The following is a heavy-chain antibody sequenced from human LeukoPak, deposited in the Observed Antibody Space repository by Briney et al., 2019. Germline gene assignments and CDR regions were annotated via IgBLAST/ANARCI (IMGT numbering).Heavy chain of an antibody. CDR3: ARDLMVATGNYYGMDV. CDR2: INPSGGST. CDR1: GYTFTSYY. D-gene: IGHD5-12*01. Sequence: ASVKVSCKASGYTFTSYYMHWVRQAPGQGLEWMGIINPSGGSTSYAQKFQGRVTMTRDTSTSTVYMELSSLRSEDTAVYYCARDLMVATGNYYGMDVWGQGTTVIVSS. J-gene: IGHJ6*02. V-gene: IGHV1-46*01.